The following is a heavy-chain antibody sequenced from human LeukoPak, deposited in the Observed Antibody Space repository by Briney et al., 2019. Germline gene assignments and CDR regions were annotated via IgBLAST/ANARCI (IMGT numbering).Heavy chain of an antibody. CDR3: ARAINHYDILTYYYYYMDV. D-gene: IGHD3-9*01. J-gene: IGHJ6*03. CDR1: GDSISSYY. Sequence: SETLSLTCTVSGDSISSYYWSWIRQPPGKGLQWIGYIYYSGSTNCNPSLKSRVTISVDTSKNQFSLKLSSVTAADTALYYCARAINHYDILTYYYYYMDVWGKGTTVTISS. CDR2: IYYSGST. V-gene: IGHV4-59*01.